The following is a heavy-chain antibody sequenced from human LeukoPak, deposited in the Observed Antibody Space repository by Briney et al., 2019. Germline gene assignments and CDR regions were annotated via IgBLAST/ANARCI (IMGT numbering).Heavy chain of an antibody. Sequence: PSETLSLTCAVSGYSISSTNWWGWIRQPPGKGLEWIGSISYSGSTHYNPSLKSRVTISVDTSKNQFSLKLRSVTAADTAVYYCARGRRDGYSYYYMDVWGQGTTVTISS. V-gene: IGHV4-38-2*01. J-gene: IGHJ6*03. CDR3: ARGRRDGYSYYYMDV. D-gene: IGHD5-24*01. CDR2: ISYSGST. CDR1: GYSISSTNW.